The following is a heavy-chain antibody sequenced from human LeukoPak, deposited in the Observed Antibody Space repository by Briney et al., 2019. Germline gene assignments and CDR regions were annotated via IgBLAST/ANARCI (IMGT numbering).Heavy chain of an antibody. CDR1: GFTFSSYA. Sequence: GGSLRLSCAASGFTFSSYAMHWVRQAPGKGLEWVAVISYDGSNKYYADSVKGRFTISRDNSKNTLYLQMNSLRAEDTAVYYCATDRWFGLFDYWGQGTLVTVSS. J-gene: IGHJ4*02. CDR3: ATDRWFGLFDY. CDR2: ISYDGSNK. D-gene: IGHD3-10*01. V-gene: IGHV3-30-3*01.